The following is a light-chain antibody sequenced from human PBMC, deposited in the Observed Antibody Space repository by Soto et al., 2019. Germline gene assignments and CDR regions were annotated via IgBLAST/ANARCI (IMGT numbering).Light chain of an antibody. CDR2: DVS. CDR1: SSDVGGYNY. CDR3: CSYAGSYTPHVV. J-gene: IGLJ2*01. Sequence: QSALTQPRSVSGSPGQSVTISCTGTSSDVGGYNYVSWYQQHPGKAPKLMIYDVSKRPSGVPDRFSGSKSGNTASLIISGLQAEDEADYYCCSYAGSYTPHVVFGGGTKLTVL. V-gene: IGLV2-11*01.